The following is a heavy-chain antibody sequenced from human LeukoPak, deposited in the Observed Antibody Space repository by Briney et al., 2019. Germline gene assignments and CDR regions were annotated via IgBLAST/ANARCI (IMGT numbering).Heavy chain of an antibody. V-gene: IGHV4-34*01. CDR3: ARGRQDVTMIVVVMTAVSYYLDV. CDR1: GGSFSGYY. J-gene: IGHJ6*03. Sequence: SETLSLTCAVYGGSFSGYYWTWIRQTPEKGLEWIGEMNPSGSTSYNPSLKSRVTVSVDPSKNQFSLKLSSVTAADTAVYYCARGRQDVTMIVVVMTAVSYYLDVWGKGTTVTVS. CDR2: MNPSGST. D-gene: IGHD3-22*01.